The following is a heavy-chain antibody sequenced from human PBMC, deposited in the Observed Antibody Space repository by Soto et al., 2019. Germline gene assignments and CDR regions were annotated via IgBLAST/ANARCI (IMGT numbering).Heavy chain of an antibody. D-gene: IGHD3-16*01. J-gene: IGHJ5*02. CDR2: MNPGSGDT. CDR3: ARMATFGSLNWFDP. Sequence: ASVKVSCKASGYSFTNNDVTWVRQATGQGLEWMGWMNPGSGDTGYAQKFQGRVAMTRDISIATAYMELSSLRSDDTAIYYCARMATFGSLNWFDPWGKGTLVTSPQ. V-gene: IGHV1-8*01. CDR1: GYSFTNND.